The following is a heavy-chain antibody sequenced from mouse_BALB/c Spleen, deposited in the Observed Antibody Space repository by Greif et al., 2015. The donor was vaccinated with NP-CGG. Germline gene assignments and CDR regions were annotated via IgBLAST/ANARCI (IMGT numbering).Heavy chain of an antibody. CDR2: IWGDGST. CDR3: ARDSYVGYDTVGYYAMDY. Sequence: QVQLQQSGPGLVAPSQSLSITCTVSGFSLTGYGVNWVRQPPGKGLEWLGMIWGDGSTDYNSALKSRLSISKDNSKSQVFLKMNSLQTDDTARYYCARDSYVGYDTVGYYAMDYWGQGTSVTVSS. V-gene: IGHV2-6-7*01. D-gene: IGHD2-3*01. CDR1: GFSLTGYG. J-gene: IGHJ4*01.